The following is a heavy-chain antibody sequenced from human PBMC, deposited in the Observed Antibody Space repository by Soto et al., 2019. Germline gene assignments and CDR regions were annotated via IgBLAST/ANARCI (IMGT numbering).Heavy chain of an antibody. CDR3: ARDRILVGAPIPYYYDVMDF. J-gene: IGHJ6*02. Sequence: SVKLSCKASGGTFSSYAISWVRQAPGQGLEWMGGIIPIFGTANYAQKFQGRVTITADESTSTAYMELSSLRSEDTAVYYCARDRILVGAPIPYYYDVMDFCGQVSTVIVS. CDR2: IIPIFGTA. CDR1: GGTFSSYA. V-gene: IGHV1-69*01. D-gene: IGHD1-26*01.